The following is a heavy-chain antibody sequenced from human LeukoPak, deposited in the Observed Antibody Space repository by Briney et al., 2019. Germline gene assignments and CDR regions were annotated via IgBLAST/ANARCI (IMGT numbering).Heavy chain of an antibody. J-gene: IGHJ4*02. CDR1: GYTFTSYY. V-gene: IGHV1-46*01. D-gene: IGHD3-22*01. CDR2: INPSGGST. Sequence: ASVKVSCKASGYTFTSYYMHWVRQAPGQGLEWMGIINPSGGSTSYAQKFQGRVTMTRDTSTSTVYMELSSLRSEGTAVYYCARGLNYYDSSGYYWAYWGQGTLVTVSS. CDR3: ARGLNYYDSSGYYWAY.